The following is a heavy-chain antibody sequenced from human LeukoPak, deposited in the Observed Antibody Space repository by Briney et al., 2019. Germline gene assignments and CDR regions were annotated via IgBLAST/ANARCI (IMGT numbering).Heavy chain of an antibody. V-gene: IGHV5-51*01. CDR1: GYSFTSYW. CDR2: IYPGGSDT. J-gene: IGHJ5*02. D-gene: IGHD5-18*01. CDR3: ASLAEYSYGSNWFDP. Sequence: GESLKISCKGFGYSFTSYWNGWVRQMPGKGLGWMGIIYPGGSDTRYSPSFQGQVTIAADQSISTAYLQRSSLKASDTAMYYCASLAEYSYGSNWFDPWGQGTLVTVSS.